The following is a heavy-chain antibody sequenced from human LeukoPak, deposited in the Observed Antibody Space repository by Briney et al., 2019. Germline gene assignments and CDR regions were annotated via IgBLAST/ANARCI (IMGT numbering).Heavy chain of an antibody. D-gene: IGHD5-12*01. J-gene: IGHJ4*02. V-gene: IGHV5-51*01. Sequence: GESLKISCQASGYTFSTSWIGWVRQMPGKGLEWMGIIYPSDSDTRYSPSFQGQVTISADKSINTAYLQWSSLKASDTAVYYCARVGYSGYESDSWGQGTLVTVSS. CDR3: ARVGYSGYESDS. CDR2: IYPSDSDT. CDR1: GYTFSTSW.